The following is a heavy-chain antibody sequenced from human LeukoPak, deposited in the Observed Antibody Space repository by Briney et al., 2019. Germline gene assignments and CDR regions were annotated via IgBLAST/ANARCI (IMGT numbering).Heavy chain of an antibody. Sequence: PSETLSLTCTVSSGSISSSSYYWGWIRQPPGKGLEWIGNIYYRGSTYYNPSLKSRVTISVDTSKSQFSLKLSSVTAADTAVYYCARGGLYCSGSSCYITRAPDFWGQGTLVTVSS. J-gene: IGHJ4*02. CDR3: ARGGLYCSGSSCYITRAPDF. V-gene: IGHV4-39*01. D-gene: IGHD2-15*01. CDR1: SGSISSSSYY. CDR2: IYYRGST.